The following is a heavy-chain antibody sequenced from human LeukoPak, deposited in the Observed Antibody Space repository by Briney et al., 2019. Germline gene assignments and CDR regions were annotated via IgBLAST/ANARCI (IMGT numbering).Heavy chain of an antibody. J-gene: IGHJ5*02. CDR2: IYSGGST. D-gene: IGHD5-18*01. CDR3: ARDVGYRSWFDP. V-gene: IGHV3-53*01. Sequence: RAGGSLRLSCAASGFTVSSNYMSWVRQAPGKGLEWVSVIYSGGSTYYADSVKGRFSISRDNSKNTLYLQMNSLRAEDTSVYYCARDVGYRSWFDPWGQGTLVIVSS. CDR1: GFTVSSNY.